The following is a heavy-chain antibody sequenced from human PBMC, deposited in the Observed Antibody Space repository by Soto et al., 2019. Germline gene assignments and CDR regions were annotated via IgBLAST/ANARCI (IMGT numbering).Heavy chain of an antibody. CDR2: ISAYNGNT. CDR1: GYTFTSYG. Sequence: QVPLVQSGAEVKKPGASVKVSCKASGYTFTSYGISWVRQAPGQGLEWMGWISAYNGNTNYAQKLQGRVTMTTDTSTSTAYMELRSLRSDDTAVYYCARVAGEFIAVAGMEGYYFDYWGQGTLVTVSS. V-gene: IGHV1-18*04. J-gene: IGHJ4*02. D-gene: IGHD6-19*01. CDR3: ARVAGEFIAVAGMEGYYFDY.